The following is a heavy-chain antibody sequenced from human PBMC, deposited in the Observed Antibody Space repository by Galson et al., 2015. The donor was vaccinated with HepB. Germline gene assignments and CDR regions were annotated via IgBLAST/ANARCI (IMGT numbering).Heavy chain of an antibody. Sequence: SLRLSCAASGFTFSNAWMSWVRQAPGKGLEWVGRIKSKTDGGTTDYAAPVKGRFTISRDNAKNSLYLQMNSLRAEDTAVYYCAREAYQPLLYPGSSFCEFDYWGQGTLVTVSS. CDR1: GFTFSNAW. J-gene: IGHJ4*02. D-gene: IGHD2-2*02. CDR2: IKSKTDGGTT. CDR3: AREAYQPLLYPGSSFCEFDY. V-gene: IGHV3-15*01.